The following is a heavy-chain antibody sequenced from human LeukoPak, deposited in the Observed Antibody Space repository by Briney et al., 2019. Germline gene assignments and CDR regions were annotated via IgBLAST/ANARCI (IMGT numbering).Heavy chain of an antibody. CDR2: INPNSGGT. Sequence: ASVKVSCKASGYTFTGYYMHWVRQAPGQGLEWMGWINPNSGGTNYAQKFQGRVTMTRDTSISTAYMELSRLRSDDTAVYYCARVLGYCSSTSCDYYMDVRGKGTTVTVSS. D-gene: IGHD2-2*01. V-gene: IGHV1-2*02. CDR1: GYTFTGYY. J-gene: IGHJ6*03. CDR3: ARVLGYCSSTSCDYYMDV.